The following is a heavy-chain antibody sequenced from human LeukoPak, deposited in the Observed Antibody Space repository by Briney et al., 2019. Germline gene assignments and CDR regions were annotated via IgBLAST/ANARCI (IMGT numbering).Heavy chain of an antibody. Sequence: GGSLRLSCAASGFTFSSYAMSWVRQAPGKGLEWVSAISGSGGSTYYADSVKGRFTISRDNSKNTLYLQMNSLRAEDTAVYYCAKAPTDLLRFLEWLIYMDYWGQGTLVTVSS. D-gene: IGHD3-3*01. J-gene: IGHJ4*02. CDR2: ISGSGGST. V-gene: IGHV3-23*01. CDR1: GFTFSSYA. CDR3: AKAPTDLLRFLEWLIYMDY.